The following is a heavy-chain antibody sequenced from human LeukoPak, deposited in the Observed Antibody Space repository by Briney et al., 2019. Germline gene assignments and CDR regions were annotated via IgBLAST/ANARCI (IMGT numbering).Heavy chain of an antibody. V-gene: IGHV4-59*01. CDR3: ARGAYPTHFDP. Sequence: SETLSLTCTVSGGSISSYYWSWIRQPPGKGLEWIGYIYYSGSTNYNPSLKSRVTIAVDTSKNQFSLKLISVTAADTAVYYCARGAYPTHFDPWGQGTLVTVSS. CDR1: GGSISSYY. CDR2: IYYSGST. J-gene: IGHJ5*02. D-gene: IGHD2/OR15-2a*01.